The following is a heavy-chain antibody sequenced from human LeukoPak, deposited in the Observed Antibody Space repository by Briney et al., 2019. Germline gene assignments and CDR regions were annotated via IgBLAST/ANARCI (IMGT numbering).Heavy chain of an antibody. V-gene: IGHV4-38-2*02. J-gene: IGHJ5*02. Sequence: SETLSLTCTVSGYSISSGYYWGWIRQPPGKGLEWIGSIYHSRSTYYNPSLKSRVTISVDTSKNQFSLKLSSVTAADTAVYYCARVVFGRQNWFDPWGQGTLVTVSS. CDR3: ARVVFGRQNWFDP. CDR1: GYSISSGYY. D-gene: IGHD3-10*01. CDR2: IYHSRST.